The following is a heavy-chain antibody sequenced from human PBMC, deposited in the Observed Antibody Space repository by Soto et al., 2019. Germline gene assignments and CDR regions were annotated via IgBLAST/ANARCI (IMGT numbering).Heavy chain of an antibody. CDR2: IYYSGST. J-gene: IGHJ3*02. CDR3: ARRRIAAASQAYDI. Sequence: SETLSLTCTVSGGSISSSSYYWGWIRQPPGKGLEWIGSIYYSGSTYYNPSLKSRVTISVDTSKNQFSLQLNSVTPEDTAVYYCARRRIAAASQAYDIWGQGTMVTVS. CDR1: GGSISSSSYY. V-gene: IGHV4-39*01. D-gene: IGHD6-13*01.